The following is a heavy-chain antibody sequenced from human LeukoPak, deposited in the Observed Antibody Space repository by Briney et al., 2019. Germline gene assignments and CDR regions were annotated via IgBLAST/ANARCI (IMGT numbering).Heavy chain of an antibody. CDR3: ATESWIQGEDY. D-gene: IGHD5-18*01. J-gene: IGHJ4*02. V-gene: IGHV4-39*01. CDR1: GGSLSGTYYH. Sequence: SETLSLTCTVSGGSLSGTYYHWGWIRQPPGKGLKWIGSVYYSGTPYYNPSLKSRLPISVNPSQNQFAPKHTPVPGPATAGLYRATESWIQGEDYWGQGRLVTV. CDR2: VYYSGTP.